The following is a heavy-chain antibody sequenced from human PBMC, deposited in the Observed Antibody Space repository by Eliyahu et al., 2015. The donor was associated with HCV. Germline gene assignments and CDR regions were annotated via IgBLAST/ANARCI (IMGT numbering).Heavy chain of an antibody. CDR1: GDSVSSKSVA. CDR2: TYYRSKWYN. Sequence: SGPGLVKPSQTLSLTCAISGDSVSSKSVAWNWIRQSPSRGLEWLGRTYYRSKWYNDYAVSVQSRIAINPDTSKNQFSLQLNSVTPEDTAVYYCTRSVFETIVKWFDSWGQGTLVTVSS. J-gene: IGHJ5*01. CDR3: TRSVFETIVKWFDS. V-gene: IGHV6-1*01. D-gene: IGHD1-26*01.